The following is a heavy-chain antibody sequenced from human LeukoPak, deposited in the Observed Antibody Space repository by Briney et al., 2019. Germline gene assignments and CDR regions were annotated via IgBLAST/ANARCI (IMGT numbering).Heavy chain of an antibody. Sequence: GGSLRLSCAASGFTFSSYEMNWVRQAPGKGLEWVSYISSSGSTIYYADSVKGRLTISRDNAKNSLYLQMNSLRAEDTAVYYCARDVISGYIDYWGQGTLVTVSS. CDR2: ISSSGSTI. CDR3: ARDVISGYIDY. D-gene: IGHD2-15*01. J-gene: IGHJ4*02. V-gene: IGHV3-48*03. CDR1: GFTFSSYE.